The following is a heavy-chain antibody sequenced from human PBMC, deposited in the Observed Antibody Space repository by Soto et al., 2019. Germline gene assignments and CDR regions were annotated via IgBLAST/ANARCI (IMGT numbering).Heavy chain of an antibody. D-gene: IGHD3-10*01. Sequence: PSETLSLTCNVSGDSIRSYYWSWIRQSPGKGLEWIGSIYHIAYTSYNPSLKGRVSISVDTSKNQFSLTLTSVTAADTAVYYCARQGFGVLHGLVDVWGQGTTVTVSS. V-gene: IGHV4-59*08. CDR1: GDSIRSYY. CDR3: ARQGFGVLHGLVDV. CDR2: IYHIAYT. J-gene: IGHJ6*02.